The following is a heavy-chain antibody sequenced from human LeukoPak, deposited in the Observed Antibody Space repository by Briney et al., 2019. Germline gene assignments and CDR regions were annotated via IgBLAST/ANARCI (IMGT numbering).Heavy chain of an antibody. J-gene: IGHJ4*02. CDR1: GYTFTSYY. V-gene: IGHV1-46*01. CDR2: INPSGGST. CDR3: ARDRTRYGDYVSLSDY. D-gene: IGHD4-17*01. Sequence: ASVKVSCKASGYTFTSYYMHWVRQAPGQGLEWMGIINPSGGSTSYAQKFQGRVTMTRDTSTSTVYMELSGLRSEDTAVYYCARDRTRYGDYVSLSDYWGQGTLVTVSS.